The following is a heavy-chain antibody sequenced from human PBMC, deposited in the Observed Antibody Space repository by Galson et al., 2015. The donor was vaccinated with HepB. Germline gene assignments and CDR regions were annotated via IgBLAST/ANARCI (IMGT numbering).Heavy chain of an antibody. J-gene: IGHJ6*02. CDR3: ARDRYSSSWYVYRGYYYYYGMDV. D-gene: IGHD6-13*01. V-gene: IGHV3-30-3*01. CDR2: ISYDGSNK. Sequence: SLRLSCAASGSTFSSYAMHWVRQAPGKGLEWVAVISYDGSNKYYADSVKGRFTISRDNSKNTLYLQMNSLRAEDTAVYYCARDRYSSSWYVYRGYYYYYGMDVWGQGTTVTVSS. CDR1: GSTFSSYA.